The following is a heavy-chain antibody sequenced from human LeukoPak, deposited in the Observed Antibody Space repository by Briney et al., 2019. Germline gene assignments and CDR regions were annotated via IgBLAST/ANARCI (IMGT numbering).Heavy chain of an antibody. D-gene: IGHD6-13*01. CDR3: ASIAFDSSWSHWFDP. CDR2: ISAYNGNT. Sequence: ASVKVSCKASGYTFTSYGISWVRQAPGQGLEWMGWISAYNGNTNYAQELQGRVTMTTDTSTSTAYMELRSLRSDDTAVYYCASIAFDSSWSHWFDPWGQGTLVTVSS. CDR1: GYTFTSYG. V-gene: IGHV1-18*01. J-gene: IGHJ5*02.